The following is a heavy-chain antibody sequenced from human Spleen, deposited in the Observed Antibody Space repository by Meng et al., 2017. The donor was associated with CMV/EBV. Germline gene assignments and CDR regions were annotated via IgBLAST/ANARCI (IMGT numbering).Heavy chain of an antibody. CDR2: ISSSSSYI. CDR3: ATEVVGASYFDY. J-gene: IGHJ4*02. Sequence: EVQLVESGGGMVKPGGSRRLSGAASGFTFSSYSRKWVRQAPGKGLEWVSSISSSSSYIYYADSVKGRFTISRDNAKNSLYLQMNSLRAEDTAVYYCATEVVGASYFDYWGQGNLVTVSS. D-gene: IGHD1-26*01. CDR1: GFTFSSYS. V-gene: IGHV3-21*01.